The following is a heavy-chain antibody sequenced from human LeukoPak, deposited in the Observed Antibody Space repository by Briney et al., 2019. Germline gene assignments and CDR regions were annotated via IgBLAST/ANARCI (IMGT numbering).Heavy chain of an antibody. CDR2: IKQDGSEK. CDR3: AREQQLVVSNWFDP. Sequence: PGGSLRLSCAASGFTFSSYWMSWVRQAPGKGLEWVANIKQDGSEKYCVDSVKGRFTLSRDNAKNSLYLQMNSLRAEDTAVYYCAREQQLVVSNWFDPWGQGTLVTVSS. CDR1: GFTFSSYW. D-gene: IGHD6-13*01. V-gene: IGHV3-7*01. J-gene: IGHJ5*02.